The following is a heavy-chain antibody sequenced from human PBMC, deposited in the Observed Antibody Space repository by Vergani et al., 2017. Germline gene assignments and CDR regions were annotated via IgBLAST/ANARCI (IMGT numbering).Heavy chain of an antibody. Sequence: QLQLQESGPGLVKPSETLYLICTVSGGSINPSSSFWGWIRQPPGKGLEWIATVFHSGSAYYNPSLRRRVTISVETSKNQFSLRLTTLTAADTAVYYCARXFWVSQGVGAFETWGRGTEVSVSS. V-gene: IGHV4-39*01. J-gene: IGHJ3*02. CDR2: VFHSGSA. CDR3: ARXFWVSQGVGAFET. D-gene: IGHD3-16*01. CDR1: GGSINPSSSF.